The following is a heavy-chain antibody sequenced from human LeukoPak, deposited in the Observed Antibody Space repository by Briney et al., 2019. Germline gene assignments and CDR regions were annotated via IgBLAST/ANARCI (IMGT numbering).Heavy chain of an antibody. D-gene: IGHD3-16*01. J-gene: IGHJ4*02. V-gene: IGHV3-30*03. CDR2: ISYDGINK. Sequence: GRSLRLSCAASGFTFSNYGMHWVRQAPGKGLEWVAVISYDGINKYYADSVKGRFTISRDNSKNTLYLQMNSLRAEDTAVYYCAGRLWGSPQDYWGQGTLVTVSS. CDR3: AGRLWGSPQDY. CDR1: GFTFSNYG.